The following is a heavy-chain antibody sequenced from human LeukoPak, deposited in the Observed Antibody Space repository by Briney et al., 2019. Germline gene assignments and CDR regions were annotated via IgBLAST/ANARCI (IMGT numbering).Heavy chain of an antibody. Sequence: ASVTVSCKASGYTFITYDISWVRQAPGQGLEWMGWISAYNGNTNYAQKLQGRVTMTTESSTNTAYMELRSLRSDDTAVYYCARSAVADTLSAYYFGYWGQGTLVTVSS. CDR2: ISAYNGNT. CDR3: ARSAVADTLSAYYFGY. D-gene: IGHD6-19*01. V-gene: IGHV1-18*01. CDR1: GYTFITYD. J-gene: IGHJ4*02.